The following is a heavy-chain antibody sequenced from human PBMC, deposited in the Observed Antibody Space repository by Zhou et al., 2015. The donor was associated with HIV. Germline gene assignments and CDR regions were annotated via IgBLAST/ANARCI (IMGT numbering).Heavy chain of an antibody. J-gene: IGHJ4*02. D-gene: IGHD5-12*01. Sequence: QVQLVQSGAEVKKPGSSVKVSCKASGGTFSSYAISWVRQAPGQGLEWMGGIIPIFGTANYAQKFQGRVTITADESTSTAYMELSSLRSEDTAVYYCARGDLNIVATKTEYYFDYVGPGNPGHRLL. CDR3: ARGDLNIVATKTEYYFDY. CDR2: IIPIFGTA. V-gene: IGHV1-69*01. CDR1: GGTFSSYA.